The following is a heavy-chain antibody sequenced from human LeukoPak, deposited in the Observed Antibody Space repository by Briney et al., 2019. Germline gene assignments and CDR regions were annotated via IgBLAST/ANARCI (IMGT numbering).Heavy chain of an antibody. D-gene: IGHD3-16*01. Sequence: SQTLSLTCTVSGGSISSGDYYWSWIRQPPGKGLEWIGYIYYSGSTYYNPSLKSRVTISVDTSKNQFSLKLSSVTAADTAVYYCAREQVITYGFDYWGQGTLVIVSS. CDR1: GGSISSGDYY. CDR3: AREQVITYGFDY. J-gene: IGHJ4*02. V-gene: IGHV4-30-4*08. CDR2: IYYSGST.